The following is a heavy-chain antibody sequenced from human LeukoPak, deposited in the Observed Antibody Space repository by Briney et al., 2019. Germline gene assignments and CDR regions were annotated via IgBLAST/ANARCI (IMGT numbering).Heavy chain of an antibody. D-gene: IGHD1-26*01. CDR2: INPRGGST. CDR1: GYTFTTYY. CDR3: ARDGGSTVGTTSGFEYYFDY. Sequence: ASVTVSCKASGYTFTTYYMHWVRQAPGQGLECMGMINPRGGSTSYAQKFQGRVTMTRDTSTSTVYMELSSLRSEDTAIYYCARDGGSTVGTTSGFEYYFDYWGQGTLVTVSS. J-gene: IGHJ4*02. V-gene: IGHV1-46*01.